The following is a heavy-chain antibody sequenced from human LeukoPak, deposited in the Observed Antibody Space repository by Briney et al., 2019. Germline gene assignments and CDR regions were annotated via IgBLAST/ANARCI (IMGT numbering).Heavy chain of an antibody. CDR3: ARSSIAAPVSWFDP. CDR2: IIPIFGTA. J-gene: IGHJ5*02. D-gene: IGHD6-6*01. V-gene: IGHV1-69*13. Sequence: ASVKVSCKASGYTFTSYYIHWVRQAPGQGLEWMGGIIPIFGTANYAQKFQGRVTITADESTSTAYMELSSLRSEDTAVYYCARSSIAAPVSWFDPWGQGTLVTVSS. CDR1: GYTFTSYY.